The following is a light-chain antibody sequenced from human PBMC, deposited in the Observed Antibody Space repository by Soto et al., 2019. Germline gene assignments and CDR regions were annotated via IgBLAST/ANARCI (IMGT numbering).Light chain of an antibody. Sequence: EIVMTQSPATLSVSPGDTATLSCRASQNVRRNLAWYQQKPGQAPRLLIYSASTRATGIPARFSGSGSETEFTLTISSIQSEDFAVYYCQQYNDWPPLTFGGGTKVEIK. J-gene: IGKJ4*01. V-gene: IGKV3-15*01. CDR3: QQYNDWPPLT. CDR1: QNVRRN. CDR2: SAS.